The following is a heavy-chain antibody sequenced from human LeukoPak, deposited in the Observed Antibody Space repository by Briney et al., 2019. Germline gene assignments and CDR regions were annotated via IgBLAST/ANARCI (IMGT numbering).Heavy chain of an antibody. J-gene: IGHJ5*02. Sequence: PSETLSLTCTVSGYSISSDYYWGWIRQPPGKGLEWIGTIYHSGSTYYNASLESRVTISVDTSKNQFSLKLSSVTAADTAVYYCARAYSSSWYFNWFDPWGQGTLVTVSS. V-gene: IGHV4-38-2*02. D-gene: IGHD6-13*01. CDR3: ARAYSSSWYFNWFDP. CDR1: GYSISSDYY. CDR2: IYHSGST.